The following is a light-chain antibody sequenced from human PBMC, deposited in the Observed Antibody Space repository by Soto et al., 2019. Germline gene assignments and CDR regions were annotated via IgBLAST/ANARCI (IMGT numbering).Light chain of an antibody. CDR2: AAS. V-gene: IGKV1-12*01. Sequence: DIQMTQSPSSVSASVGDTINITCRASQDIKKWLAWYQQKPGKAPKVLIYAASNLESGVSSRFSGSGAGTEFSLTISSLQTEDFATYCCHQSSSFPYTFGHGTKVDIK. CDR3: HQSSSFPYT. J-gene: IGKJ3*01. CDR1: QDIKKW.